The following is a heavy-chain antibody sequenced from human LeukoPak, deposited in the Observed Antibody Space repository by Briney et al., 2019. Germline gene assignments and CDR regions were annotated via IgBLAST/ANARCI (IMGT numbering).Heavy chain of an antibody. J-gene: IGHJ4*02. V-gene: IGHV1-2*02. CDR1: GYTFTSYG. D-gene: IGHD2-2*01. Sequence: GASVKVSCKASGYTFTSYGISWVRQAPGQGLEWMGWINPNSGGTNYAQKFQGRVTMTRDTSISTAYMELSRLRSDDTAVYYCARDFTRAAACYFDYWGQGTLVTVSS. CDR2: INPNSGGT. CDR3: ARDFTRAAACYFDY.